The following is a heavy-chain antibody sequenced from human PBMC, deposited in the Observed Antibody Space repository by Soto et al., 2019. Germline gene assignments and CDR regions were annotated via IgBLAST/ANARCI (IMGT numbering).Heavy chain of an antibody. CDR1: GFTFSSYG. V-gene: IGHV3-30*18. CDR3: AKDKRAVVVTAPFDY. D-gene: IGHD2-21*02. CDR2: ISYDGSNK. Sequence: QVQLVESGGGVVQPGRSLRLSCAASGFTFSSYGMHWVRQAPGKGLEWAAVISYDGSNKYYADSVKGRFTISRDNSKNTLYLQMNSLRAEDTAVYYCAKDKRAVVVTAPFDYWGLGTLVTFSS. J-gene: IGHJ4*02.